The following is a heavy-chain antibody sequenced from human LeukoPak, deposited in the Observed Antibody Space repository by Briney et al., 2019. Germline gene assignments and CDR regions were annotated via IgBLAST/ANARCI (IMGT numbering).Heavy chain of an antibody. V-gene: IGHV1-69*06. CDR3: ARGSRTGWYYFDY. D-gene: IGHD6-19*01. J-gene: IGHJ4*02. CDR1: GYTFTGYY. CDR2: IIPLLGTA. Sequence: SVKVSCKASGYTFTGYYMHWVRQAPGQGLEWMGGIIPLLGTANYAQKFQGRVTITADTSSSTVYMELRSLRSDDTAVYYCARGSRTGWYYFDYWGQGTLVTVSS.